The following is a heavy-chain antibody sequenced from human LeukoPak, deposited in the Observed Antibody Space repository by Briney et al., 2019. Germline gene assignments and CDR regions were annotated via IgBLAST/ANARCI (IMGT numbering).Heavy chain of an antibody. CDR1: GITFSNYA. D-gene: IGHD6-13*01. J-gene: IGHJ5*02. Sequence: GGSLRLSCVASGITFSNYAVSWVRQAPEKGLDWVSVISGSAHKIRYADSVKGRFTISRDNSENIVYLQMNNLRAEDTAVYYCAKEVVVSAAVGTVGFDPWGQGTLVIVSS. CDR3: AKEVVVSAAVGTVGFDP. CDR2: ISGSAHKI. V-gene: IGHV3-23*01.